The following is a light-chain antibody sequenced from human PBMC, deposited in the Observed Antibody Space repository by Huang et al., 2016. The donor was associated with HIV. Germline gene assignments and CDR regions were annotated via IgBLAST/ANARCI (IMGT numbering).Light chain of an antibody. CDR1: ESVSRW. V-gene: IGKV1-5*03. Sequence: RMTQSPSTLAAGVGDRVIITCRARESVSRWLAWYQQKPGTAPRLLISKKSNLEKGVLSRFSGSGFGTEFTLTISSLQPDDFATYYCQQYNDFSTFGQGTKVEIK. CDR3: QQYNDFST. J-gene: IGKJ1*01. CDR2: KKS.